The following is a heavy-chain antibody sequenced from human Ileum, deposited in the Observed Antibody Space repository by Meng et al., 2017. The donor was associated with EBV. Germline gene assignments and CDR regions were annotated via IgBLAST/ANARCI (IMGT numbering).Heavy chain of an antibody. Sequence: VKGVEAGGGLVKPGGSLRLSCAAFGFIFNNYAMSWVRQNPGKGLEWVSAISGGADSTYYVHSVEGRFTISRDNSKNTLYLQMNSLRAEDSAVYYCAKGRAGNWFDPWGQGTLVTVSS. CDR3: AKGRAGNWFDP. CDR1: GFIFNNYA. CDR2: ISGGADST. J-gene: IGHJ5*02. V-gene: IGHV3-23*04.